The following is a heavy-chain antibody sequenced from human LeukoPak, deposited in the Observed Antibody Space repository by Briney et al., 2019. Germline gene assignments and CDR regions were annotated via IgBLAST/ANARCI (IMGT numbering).Heavy chain of an antibody. V-gene: IGHV4-39*01. J-gene: IGHJ4*02. D-gene: IGHD4-17*01. Sequence: SETLSLTRTVSGGSISGSSYYWGWIRQPPGKGLEWIGSIYYSGSTYYNPSLKSRVTISVDTSKNQFSLKLNSVTATDTAVYYCASSPYYGDSEGYWGQGTLVTVSS. CDR2: IYYSGST. CDR1: GGSISGSSYY. CDR3: ASSPYYGDSEGY.